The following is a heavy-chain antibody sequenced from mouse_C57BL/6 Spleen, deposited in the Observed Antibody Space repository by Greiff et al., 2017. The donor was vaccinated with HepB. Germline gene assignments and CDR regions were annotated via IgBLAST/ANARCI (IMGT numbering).Heavy chain of an antibody. CDR2: IYPSDSET. D-gene: IGHD1-1*01. J-gene: IGHJ2*01. CDR3: ARRYYGSSYPAVDY. CDR1: GYTFTSYW. V-gene: IGHV1-61*01. Sequence: QVQLKQPGAELVRPGSSVKLSCKASGYTFTSYWMDWVKQRPGQGLEWIGNIYPSDSETHYNQKFKDKATLTVDKSSSTAYMQLSSLTSEDSAVYYCARRYYGSSYPAVDYWGQGTTLTVSS.